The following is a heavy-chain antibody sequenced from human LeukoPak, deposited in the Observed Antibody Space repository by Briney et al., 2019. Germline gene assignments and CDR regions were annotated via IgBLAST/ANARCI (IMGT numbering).Heavy chain of an antibody. CDR2: IPKDGINK. V-gene: IGHV3-30*02. J-gene: IGHJ4*02. Sequence: GESLRLSCTTSGFIFSNYGFHWVRQAPGKGLEWVALIRNDIPKDGINKYYADSVRGRFTISRYNSKNTVYLQMNSLRVADTAMYYCAKGDSNWGQGTLVTVSS. CDR3: AKGDSN. CDR1: GFIFSNYG. D-gene: IGHD6-13*01.